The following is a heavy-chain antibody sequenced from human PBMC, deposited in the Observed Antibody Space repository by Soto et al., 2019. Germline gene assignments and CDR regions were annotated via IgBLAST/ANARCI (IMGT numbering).Heavy chain of an antibody. CDR2: INAGNGNT. CDR1: GYTFNSYA. J-gene: IGHJ4*02. D-gene: IGHD2-15*01. CDR3: ARDLGGWHDY. V-gene: IGHV1-3*01. Sequence: QVQLVQSGAEVKKPGASVKVSCKASGYTFNSYAMHWVREAPGQRLEWMGWINAGNGNTKYSQKFQGRVTMTRDTTASTAYLELSSLRSAVTAVYYSARDLGGWHDYWGQGALFSVSS.